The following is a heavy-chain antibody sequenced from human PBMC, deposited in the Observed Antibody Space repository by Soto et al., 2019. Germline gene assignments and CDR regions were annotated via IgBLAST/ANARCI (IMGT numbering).Heavy chain of an antibody. J-gene: IGHJ6*02. CDR1: GDSVGSSNW. D-gene: IGHD6-13*01. V-gene: IGHV4-4*02. CDR3: ARYSASSLYYYFAMDV. CDR2: IFHTGIT. Sequence: QVQLQESGPGLLKPSGTLALSCAVSGDSVGSSNWWTWVRQPPGKGLEWIGDIFHTGITNSNPSLKSRVTMSVDKSKNQFSLKLTSVTAADTAVYYCARYSASSLYYYFAMDVWGQGTTVTVSS.